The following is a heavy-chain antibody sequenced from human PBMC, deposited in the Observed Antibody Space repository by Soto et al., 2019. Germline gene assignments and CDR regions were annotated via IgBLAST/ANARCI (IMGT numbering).Heavy chain of an antibody. V-gene: IGHV4-30-4*01. CDR3: AREGRGVTRYSGYDLDY. D-gene: IGHD5-12*01. Sequence: SETLSLTCTVSGGSISSGDYYWSWIRQPPGKGLEWIGYIYYSGSTYYNPSLKSRVTISVDTSKNQFSLKLSSVTAADTAVYYCAREGRGVTRYSGYDLDYWGQGTLVTFSS. CDR1: GGSISSGDYY. J-gene: IGHJ4*02. CDR2: IYYSGST.